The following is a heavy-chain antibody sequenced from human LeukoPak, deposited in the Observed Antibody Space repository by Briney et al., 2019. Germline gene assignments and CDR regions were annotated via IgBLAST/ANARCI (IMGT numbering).Heavy chain of an antibody. V-gene: IGHV3-7*01. Sequence: GGSLRLSCAASGFTFSSYWMSWVRQAPGKGLEWVANIKQDGSEKYYVDSVKGRFTISRDNAKNSLYLQMNSLRAEDTAVYYCARETGDGAAAGDYWGQGTLVTVSS. D-gene: IGHD6-13*01. CDR3: ARETGDGAAAGDY. CDR2: IKQDGSEK. J-gene: IGHJ4*02. CDR1: GFTFSSYW.